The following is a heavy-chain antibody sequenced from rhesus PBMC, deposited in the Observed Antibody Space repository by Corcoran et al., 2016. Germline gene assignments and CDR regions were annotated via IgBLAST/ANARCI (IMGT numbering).Heavy chain of an antibody. CDR2: ISVSGGRT. CDR1: GGSISSNY. J-gene: IGHJ3*01. Sequence: LQLQESGPGLVKPSETLSLTCAVSGGSISSNYWSWIRQPPGKGLEWIGRISVSGGRTDYNPSLKIRVPISTDTSKNRFSLKLSSVTAADTAVYYCARDYNFWTGYYTGDAFDFWGQGLRVTVSS. D-gene: IGHD3-3*01. CDR3: ARDYNFWTGYYTGDAFDF. V-gene: IGHV4-173*01.